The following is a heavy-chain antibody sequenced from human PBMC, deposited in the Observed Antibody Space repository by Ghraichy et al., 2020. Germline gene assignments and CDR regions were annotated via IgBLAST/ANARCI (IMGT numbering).Heavy chain of an antibody. CDR1: GFSFSNYV. D-gene: IGHD3-9*01. J-gene: IGHJ4*02. Sequence: GESLNISCAASGFSFSNYVMNWVRQAPGKGLEWVSAVSGGGGSTYYADSLKGRFTVSRDNSKNTLYLQLNRLRAEDTAVYYCAKGVRYFDWEPGDYWGQGTLVTVSS. V-gene: IGHV3-23*01. CDR2: VSGGGGST. CDR3: AKGVRYFDWEPGDY.